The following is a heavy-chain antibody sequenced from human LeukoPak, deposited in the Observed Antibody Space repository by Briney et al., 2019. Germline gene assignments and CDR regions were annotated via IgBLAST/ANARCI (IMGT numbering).Heavy chain of an antibody. V-gene: IGHV3-74*01. Sequence: GGSLRLSCAASGFTFSSYWMHWVRQAPGKGLVWVSRINSDGSSTSYADSVKGRFTISRDNAKNTLYLQMNSLRAEDTAVYYCARGTGYSSGWNLYWGQGTLVTVSS. CDR1: GFTFSSYW. D-gene: IGHD6-19*01. J-gene: IGHJ4*02. CDR2: INSDGSST. CDR3: ARGTGYSSGWNLY.